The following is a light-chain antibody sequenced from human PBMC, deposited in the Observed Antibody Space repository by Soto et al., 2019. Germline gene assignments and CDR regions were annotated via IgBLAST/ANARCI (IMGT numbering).Light chain of an antibody. Sequence: QSVLTQPASVSGSPGQSITIPCTGTSSDVGGYNYVSWYQQHPGKAPKLMIYEGSKRPSGVSNRFSGSKSGNTASLTISGLQAEDEADYYCCSYAGSSTWVFGGGTKLTVL. CDR3: CSYAGSSTWV. CDR1: SSDVGGYNY. J-gene: IGLJ3*02. V-gene: IGLV2-23*01. CDR2: EGS.